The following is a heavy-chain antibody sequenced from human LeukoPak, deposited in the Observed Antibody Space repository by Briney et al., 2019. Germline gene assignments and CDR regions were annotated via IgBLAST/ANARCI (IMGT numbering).Heavy chain of an antibody. V-gene: IGHV3-23*01. J-gene: IGHJ4*02. CDR3: AKDQGSSSWYLDY. Sequence: PGGTLRLSCVGSGFSFSSYGMSWVRQAPGKGLEWVSAISGSGGSTYYADSVKGRFTISRDNSKNTLYLQMNSLRAEDTAVYYCAKDQGSSSWYLDYWGQGTLVTVSS. D-gene: IGHD6-13*01. CDR2: ISGSGGST. CDR1: GFSFSSYG.